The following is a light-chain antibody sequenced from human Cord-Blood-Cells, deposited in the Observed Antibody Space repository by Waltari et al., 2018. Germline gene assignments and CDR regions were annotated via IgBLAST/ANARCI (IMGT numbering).Light chain of an antibody. J-gene: IGLJ2*01. CDR1: SSDVGGYNY. Sequence: QSALTQPRSVSGSPGQTVTISCTGTSSDVGGYNYVSWYQQHPGKAPKLMIYDVSKRPSGVPDRFSGCKSGNSASLTSSGLQAEDEADYYCCSYAGSYVVFGGGTKLTVL. CDR2: DVS. CDR3: CSYAGSYVV. V-gene: IGLV2-11*01.